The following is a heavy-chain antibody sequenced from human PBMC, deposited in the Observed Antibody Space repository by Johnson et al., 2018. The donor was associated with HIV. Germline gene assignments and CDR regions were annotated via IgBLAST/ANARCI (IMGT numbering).Heavy chain of an antibody. CDR1: GFTFSSYW. CDR2: IKQDGSEK. J-gene: IGHJ3*02. D-gene: IGHD6-13*01. Sequence: VQLVESGGGLVQPGGSLRLSCAASGFTFSSYWMSWVRQAPGKGLEWVANIKQDGSEKDYVDSVKGRFTISRDNAKNSLYLQMNSLRAADTAVYYCARDGIAAEPKWDAFDIWGQGTMVTVSS. V-gene: IGHV3-7*05. CDR3: ARDGIAAEPKWDAFDI.